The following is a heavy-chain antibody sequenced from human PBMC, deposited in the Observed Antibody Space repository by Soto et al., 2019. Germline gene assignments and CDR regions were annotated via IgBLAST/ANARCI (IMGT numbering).Heavy chain of an antibody. J-gene: IGHJ6*03. CDR1: GGSFSGYY. Sequence: SETLSLTCAVYGGSFSGYYWCWIRQPPGKGLEWIGEINHSGSTNYNPSLKSRVTISVDTSKYQFSLKLSSVTAADTAVYYCATYYYYYMDAWGKGATVTV. CDR2: INHSGST. CDR3: ATYYYYYMDA. V-gene: IGHV4-34*01.